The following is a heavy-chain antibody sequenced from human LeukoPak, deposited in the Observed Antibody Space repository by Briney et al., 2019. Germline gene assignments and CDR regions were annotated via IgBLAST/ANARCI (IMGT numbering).Heavy chain of an antibody. Sequence: GGSLRLSFAASGFTFSSYSMHWVRQAPGKGLEWVSYISSSSSTIYYADSVKGRFTISRNNAKNSLYRQMSRLRGEDTAVYYCARVKLGSDYWGERPLVSVPS. J-gene: IGHJ4*02. CDR3: ARVKLGSDY. CDR1: GFTFSSYS. V-gene: IGHV3-48*01. CDR2: ISSSSSTI. D-gene: IGHD3-16*01.